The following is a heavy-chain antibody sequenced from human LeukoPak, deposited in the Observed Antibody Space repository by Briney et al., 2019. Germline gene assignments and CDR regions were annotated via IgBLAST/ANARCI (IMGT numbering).Heavy chain of an antibody. CDR1: GYTFTSYA. CDR3: ARDQLRYYGSNNYYSDMDF. Sequence: ASVKVSCKASGYTFTSYAIAWVRQAPGQGLEWMGWISAYNGGTNYAQKFRGRVTMTTDTSTNTGYMELRGLRSDDTAVYFCARDQLRYYGSNNYYSDMDFWGQGTTVTVSS. D-gene: IGHD3-10*01. V-gene: IGHV1-18*01. J-gene: IGHJ6*02. CDR2: ISAYNGGT.